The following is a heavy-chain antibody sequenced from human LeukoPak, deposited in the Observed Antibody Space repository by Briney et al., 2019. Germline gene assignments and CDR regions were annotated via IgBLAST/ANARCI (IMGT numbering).Heavy chain of an antibody. CDR2: IKQDGSDT. V-gene: IGHV3-7*01. CDR1: GLTFSSFW. D-gene: IGHD3-16*01. CDR3: ARGHLGLSY. Sequence: PGGSLRLSCAVSGLTFSSFWMSWVRQAPGKGPEWVATIKQDGSDTYYMDSVKGRFTISRDNAENSLHLQMSSVRADDTAVYYCARGHLGLSYWGQGTLVTVSS. J-gene: IGHJ4*02.